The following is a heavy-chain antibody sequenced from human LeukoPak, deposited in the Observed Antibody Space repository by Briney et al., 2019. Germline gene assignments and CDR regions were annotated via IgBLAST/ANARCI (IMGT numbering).Heavy chain of an antibody. CDR2: ISGSGGST. V-gene: IGHV3-23*01. D-gene: IGHD6-25*01. CDR1: GFTFTTYW. Sequence: PGGSLRLSCAASGFTFTTYWMSWVRQAPGKGLEWVSGISGSGGSTYYADSVKGRFTISRDSSKNTLYLQMNSLRAEDTAVYYCAKNSGWEVLSNYFDYWGQGTLVTVSS. J-gene: IGHJ4*02. CDR3: AKNSGWEVLSNYFDY.